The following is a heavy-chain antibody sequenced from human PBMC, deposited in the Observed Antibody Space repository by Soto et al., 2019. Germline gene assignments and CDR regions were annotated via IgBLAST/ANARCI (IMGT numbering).Heavy chain of an antibody. CDR2: IWYDGSNK. V-gene: IGHV3-33*01. CDR3: ARHRPGLHYFDY. J-gene: IGHJ4*02. Sequence: QVELVESGGGVVQPGRSLRLSCAASRFTFRNYGMHWVRQAPGKGLEWVAVIWYDGSNKYYADSVKGRFTISRDNSKNTLYLAMNSLRAEDTAVYYCARHRPGLHYFDYWGQGTLVTVSS. CDR1: RFTFRNYG.